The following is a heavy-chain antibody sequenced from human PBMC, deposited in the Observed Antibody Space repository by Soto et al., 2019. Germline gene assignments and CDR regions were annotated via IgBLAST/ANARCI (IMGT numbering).Heavy chain of an antibody. V-gene: IGHV1-69*08. D-gene: IGHD2-21*02. CDR1: GDTFSSYT. J-gene: IGHJ6*01. CDR2: IIPSLTTT. CDR3: ARRRYCGYDCYSKHYYGMDV. Sequence: QVQLVQSGAEVKKPGSSVKVSCRASGDTFSSYTVNWLRQAPGRGLEWMGRIIPSLTTTDYAQNFRGRLTITEDKSTNTVYMELRSLRSEDAAVYYCARRRYCGYDCYSKHYYGMDVW.